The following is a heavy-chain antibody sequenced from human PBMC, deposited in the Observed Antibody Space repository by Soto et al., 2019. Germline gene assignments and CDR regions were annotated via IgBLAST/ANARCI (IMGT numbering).Heavy chain of an antibody. V-gene: IGHV1-58*01. CDR1: GFTFTSSA. CDR2: IVVGSGNT. J-gene: IGHJ4*02. D-gene: IGHD2-15*01. CDR3: AADRDCSGGSCYDLGYFDY. Sequence: VASVKVSCKASGFTFTSSAVQWVRQARGQRLEWIGWIVVGSGNTNYAQKFQERVTITRDMSTSTAYMELSSLRSEDTAVYYCAADRDCSGGSCYDLGYFDYWGQGTLVTVSS.